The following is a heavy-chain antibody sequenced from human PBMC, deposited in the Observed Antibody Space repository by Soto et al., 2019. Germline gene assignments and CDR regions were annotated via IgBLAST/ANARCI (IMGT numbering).Heavy chain of an antibody. CDR3: AREGYYSGSGTYSPPRYYGMDV. CDR2: ISDYNGNT. Sequence: QVQLVQSGAEVRKPGASVKVSCKASGYTFSNYGLSWVRQAPGQGLEWMGWISDYNGNTHYAQKFQGRLIMTTATATRNAYVELSSLTSDDTAVYFCAREGYYSGSGTYSPPRYYGMDVWGQGTTVTVSS. D-gene: IGHD3-10*01. V-gene: IGHV1-18*01. CDR1: GYTFSNYG. J-gene: IGHJ6*02.